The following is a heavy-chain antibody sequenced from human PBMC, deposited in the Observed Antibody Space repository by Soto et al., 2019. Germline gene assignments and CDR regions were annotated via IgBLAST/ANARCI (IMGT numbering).Heavy chain of an antibody. CDR2: IIPIFGTA. V-gene: IGHV1-69*13. CDR3: ARQPVMYSSSWPEYYFDY. D-gene: IGHD6-13*01. Sequence: SVKVSCKASGGAFSSYAISWVRQAPGQGLEWMGGIIPIFGTANYAQKFQGRVTITADESTSTAYMELSSLRSEDTAVYYCARQPVMYSSSWPEYYFDYWGQGTLVTVS. CDR1: GGAFSSYA. J-gene: IGHJ4*02.